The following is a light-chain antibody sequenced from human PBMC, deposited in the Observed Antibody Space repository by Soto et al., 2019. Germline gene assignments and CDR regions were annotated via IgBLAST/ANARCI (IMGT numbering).Light chain of an antibody. CDR1: SSDVGGYNY. V-gene: IGLV2-8*01. CDR2: EVS. CDR3: SSYAGSNNLGV. Sequence: QSALTQPPSASGSPGQSVTISCTGTSSDVGGYNYVSWYQQHPGKAPKLMIYEVSKRPSGVPDRFSGSKSGNTASLTVSGLTAEDEADYYCSSYAGSNNLGVFGTGTKLTVL. J-gene: IGLJ1*01.